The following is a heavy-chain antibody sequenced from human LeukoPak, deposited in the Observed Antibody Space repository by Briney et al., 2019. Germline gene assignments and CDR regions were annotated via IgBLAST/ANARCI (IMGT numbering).Heavy chain of an antibody. CDR3: ARGGIGYCSSTSCRTWFDP. CDR2: INHSGST. CDR1: GGSFSGYY. J-gene: IGHJ5*02. D-gene: IGHD2-2*01. Sequence: SETLSLTCAVYGGSFSGYYWSWIRQPPGKGLDWIGEINHSGSTNYNPSLKSRVTISVDTSKNQFSLKLSSVTAADTAVYYCARGGIGYCSSTSCRTWFDPWGQGTLVTVSS. V-gene: IGHV4-34*01.